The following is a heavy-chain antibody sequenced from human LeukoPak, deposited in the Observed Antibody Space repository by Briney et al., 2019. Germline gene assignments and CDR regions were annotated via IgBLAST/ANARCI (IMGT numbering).Heavy chain of an antibody. V-gene: IGHV3-48*04. D-gene: IGHD3-22*01. CDR1: GFTFSSYS. CDR2: ISRSGSTR. Sequence: GGSLRLSCAASGFTFSSYSMNWVRQAPGKGLEWVSHISRSGSTRYYADSLKGRFTISRDNAKNSLYLQMNSLRAEDTAVYYCARTAYYYDSSGYDDAFDIWGQGTMVTVSS. J-gene: IGHJ3*02. CDR3: ARTAYYYDSSGYDDAFDI.